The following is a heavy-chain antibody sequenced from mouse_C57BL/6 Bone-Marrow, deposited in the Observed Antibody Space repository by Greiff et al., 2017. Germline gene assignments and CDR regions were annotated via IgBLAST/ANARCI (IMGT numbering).Heavy chain of an antibody. CDR1: GFTFSSYA. J-gene: IGHJ3*01. CDR2: ISDGGSYT. V-gene: IGHV5-4*01. CDR3: ARDGWRFAY. D-gene: IGHD2-3*01. Sequence: EVHLVESGGGLVKPGGSLKLSCAASGFTFSSYAMSWVRQTPEKRLEWVATISDGGSYTDYPDNVKGRFTISRDNAKNNLYLQMSHLKSEDTAMYYCARDGWRFAYWGQGTLVTVSA.